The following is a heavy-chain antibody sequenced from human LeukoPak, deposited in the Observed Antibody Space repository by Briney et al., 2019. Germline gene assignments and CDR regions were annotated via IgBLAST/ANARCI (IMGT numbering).Heavy chain of an antibody. J-gene: IGHJ4*02. D-gene: IGHD3-22*01. CDR1: GFTFSSYG. V-gene: IGHV3-30*03. CDR3: ARDRDSLVDYYDSSGYDY. CDR2: ISYDGSNK. Sequence: GGSLRLSCAASGFTFSSYGMHWVRQAPGKGLEWVAVISYDGSNKYYADSVKGRFTISRDNSKNTLYLQMNSLRAEDTAVYYCARDRDSLVDYYDSSGYDYWGQGTLVTVSS.